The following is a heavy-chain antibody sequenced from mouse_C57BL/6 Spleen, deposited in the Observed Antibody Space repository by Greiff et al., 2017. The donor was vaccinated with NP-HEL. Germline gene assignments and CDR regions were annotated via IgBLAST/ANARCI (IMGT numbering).Heavy chain of an antibody. J-gene: IGHJ3*01. Sequence: QVTLKESGPGILQSSQTLSLTCSFSGFSLSTSGMGVSWIRQPSGKGLEWLAHIYWDDDKRYNPSLKSRLTISKDTSRNQVFLKITSVDTADTATYYCARRNHNWAFAYWGQGTLVTVSA. CDR1: GFSLSTSGMG. D-gene: IGHD4-1*01. CDR3: ARRNHNWAFAY. V-gene: IGHV8-12*01. CDR2: IYWDDDK.